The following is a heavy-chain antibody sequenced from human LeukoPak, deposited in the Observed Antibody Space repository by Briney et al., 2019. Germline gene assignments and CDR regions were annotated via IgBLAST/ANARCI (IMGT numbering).Heavy chain of an antibody. CDR1: GGSISSTNYY. D-gene: IGHD3-22*01. J-gene: IGHJ4*02. CDR2: IYYSGSN. Sequence: PSETLSLTCTVSGGSISSTNYYWDWIRRPPGKGLEWIGSIYYSGSNYYNPSLKSRLTISVDTSKNQFSLRLSSVTAADTAVYYCSTQYYDSSGYYLVHWGQGTLLTVSS. CDR3: STQYYDSSGYYLVH. V-gene: IGHV4-39*01.